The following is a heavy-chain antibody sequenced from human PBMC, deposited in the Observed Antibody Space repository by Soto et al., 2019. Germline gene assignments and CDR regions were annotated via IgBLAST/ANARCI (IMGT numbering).Heavy chain of an antibody. D-gene: IGHD6-25*01. CDR3: ARTPPRAEGLDY. CDR2: MNPNSGNT. J-gene: IGHJ4*02. CDR1: GYTFTSYD. V-gene: IGHV1-8*01. Sequence: ASVKVSCKASGYTFTSYDINWVRQATGQGLEWMGWMNPNSGNTGYAQKFQGRVTMTRNTSISTAYMELSSLRSEDTAVYYCARTPPRAEGLDYWGQGTLVTVSS.